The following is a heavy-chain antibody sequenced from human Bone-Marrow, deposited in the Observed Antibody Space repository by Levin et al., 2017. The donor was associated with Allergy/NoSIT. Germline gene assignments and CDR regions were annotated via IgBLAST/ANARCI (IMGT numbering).Heavy chain of an antibody. CDR1: GFTVSSNY. Sequence: AASVKVSCAASGFTVSSNYIYWVRQAPGKGLEWVSLIYSGGSTFYADSVKGRFSISRDNSKNALYLQMNSLRAEDTAVYYCARDKERGYGMDVWGQGTTVTVSS. CDR2: IYSGGST. D-gene: IGHD1-1*01. V-gene: IGHV3-66*01. J-gene: IGHJ6*02. CDR3: ARDKERGYGMDV.